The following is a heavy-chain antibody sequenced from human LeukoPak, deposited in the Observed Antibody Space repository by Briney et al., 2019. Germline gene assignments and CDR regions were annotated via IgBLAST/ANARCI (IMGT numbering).Heavy chain of an antibody. Sequence: GGSLRLSCAASGFTFSIYWMHWVRQAPGKGLVWVSRINSDGSSTNYADSVKGRFTISRDNAKNTLYLQMNSLRAEDTAVYYCARAGVLRYFDWLSDAFDIWGQGTMVTVSS. J-gene: IGHJ3*02. D-gene: IGHD3-9*01. CDR1: GFTFSIYW. CDR2: INSDGSST. V-gene: IGHV3-74*01. CDR3: ARAGVLRYFDWLSDAFDI.